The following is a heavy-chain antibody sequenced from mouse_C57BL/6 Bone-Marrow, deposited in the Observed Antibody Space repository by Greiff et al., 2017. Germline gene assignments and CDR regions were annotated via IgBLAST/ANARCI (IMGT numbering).Heavy chain of an antibody. CDR2: IYPGSGST. CDR1: GYTFTSYW. D-gene: IGHD2-3*01. Sequence: QVQLQPGAELVKPGASVKMSCKASGYTFTSYWITWVKQRPGQGLEWIGDIYPGSGSTNYNEKFKSKATLTVDTSSSTAYMQLSSLKSEDSAVYYCARKGNDGYYGGFAYWGQGTLVTVSA. CDR3: ARKGNDGYYGGFAY. J-gene: IGHJ3*01. V-gene: IGHV1-55*01.